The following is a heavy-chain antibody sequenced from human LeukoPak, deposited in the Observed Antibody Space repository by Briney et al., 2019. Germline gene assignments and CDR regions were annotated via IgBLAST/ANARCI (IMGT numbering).Heavy chain of an antibody. V-gene: IGHV4-59*08. D-gene: IGHD6-13*01. J-gene: IGHJ5*02. CDR1: GGSISSYY. Sequence: PSETLSLTCTVSGGSISSYYWSWIRQPPGKGLEWIGYIYYSESTNYNPSLKSRVTISVDTSKNQFSLKLSSVTAADTAVYYCARLNVPSIAAAGKAEFDPWGQGTLVTVSS. CDR2: IYYSEST. CDR3: ARLNVPSIAAAGKAEFDP.